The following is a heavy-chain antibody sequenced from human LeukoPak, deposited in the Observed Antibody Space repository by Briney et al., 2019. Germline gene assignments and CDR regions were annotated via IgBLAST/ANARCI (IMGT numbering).Heavy chain of an antibody. CDR2: INPNSGGT. V-gene: IGHV1-2*02. CDR1: GYTFTGYY. J-gene: IGHJ4*02. Sequence: ASVTVSCKASGYTFTGYYMHLVRQAPGQGLEWMGWINPNSGGTNYAQKFQGRVTMTRDTSISTAYMELSRLRSDDTAVYYCARDQMLGVAALAYWGQGTLVTVSS. CDR3: ARDQMLGVAALAY. D-gene: IGHD2-21*01.